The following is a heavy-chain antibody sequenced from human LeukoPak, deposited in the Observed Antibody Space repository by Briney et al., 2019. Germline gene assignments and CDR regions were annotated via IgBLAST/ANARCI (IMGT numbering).Heavy chain of an antibody. D-gene: IGHD6-13*01. J-gene: IGHJ4*02. Sequence: PSETLSLTCTVSGGSISSGSYYWSWIRQPAGKGLEWIGRIYTSGSTNYNPSLKSRVTISVDTSKNQFSLKLSSVTAADTAVYYCARDLAAAGTVDYWGQGTLVTVSS. V-gene: IGHV4-61*02. CDR2: IYTSGST. CDR3: ARDLAAAGTVDY. CDR1: GGSISSGSYY.